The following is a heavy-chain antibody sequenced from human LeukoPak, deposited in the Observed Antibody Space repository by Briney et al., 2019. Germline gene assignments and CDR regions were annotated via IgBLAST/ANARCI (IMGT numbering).Heavy chain of an antibody. CDR2: ISSSGSTI. CDR1: GFTFSDYY. D-gene: IGHD3-3*01. V-gene: IGHV3-11*04. J-gene: IGHJ6*03. Sequence: KPGGSLRLSCAASGFTFSDYYMSWIRQAPGKGLEWVSYISSSGSTIYYADSVKGRFTISRDNAKNSLYLQMNSLRAEDTAVYYCARDHDFYYYYMDVWGKGTTVTVSS. CDR3: ARDHDFYYYYMDV.